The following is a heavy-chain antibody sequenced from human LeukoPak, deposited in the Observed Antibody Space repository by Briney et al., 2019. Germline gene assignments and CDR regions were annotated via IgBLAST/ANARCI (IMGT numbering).Heavy chain of an antibody. CDR3: ARDRSARTTVVTPGY. J-gene: IGHJ4*02. D-gene: IGHD4-23*01. CDR2: INSDGSST. Sequence: GGSLRLSCAASGFTFSSYWMHWVRHAPGKGLVWVSLINSDGSSTTYADSVRGRFTISRDNSKNTLYLQMNSLRAEDTAVYYCARDRSARTTVVTPGYWGQGTLVTVSS. CDR1: GFTFSSYW. V-gene: IGHV3-74*01.